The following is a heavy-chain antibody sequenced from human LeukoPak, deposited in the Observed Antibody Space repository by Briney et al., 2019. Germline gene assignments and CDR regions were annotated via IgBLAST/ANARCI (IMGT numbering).Heavy chain of an antibody. J-gene: IGHJ6*02. D-gene: IGHD2-21*01. CDR1: GFTFSSYA. Sequence: PGGSLRLSCAASGFTFSSYAMSWVRQAPGKGLEWVSAISGSGGSTYYADSVKGRFTISRDNSKNTLYLQMNSLRAEDTAVYYCATSRDERGPYGMDVWGQGTTVTVSS. CDR3: ATSRDERGPYGMDV. CDR2: ISGSGGST. V-gene: IGHV3-23*01.